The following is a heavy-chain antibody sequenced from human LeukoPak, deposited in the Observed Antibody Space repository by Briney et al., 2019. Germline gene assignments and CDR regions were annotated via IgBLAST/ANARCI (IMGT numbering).Heavy chain of an antibody. CDR1: GFTFSTYV. CDR3: AKRESSGKYFDY. D-gene: IGHD6-19*01. Sequence: GGSLRLSCADSGFTFSTYVMSWVRQAPGKRLEWISTISGGGSSTYYADSVKGRFTISRDNSKNTLYLQMNSLRAGDTAVYYCAKRESSGKYFDYWGQGTLVTVSS. V-gene: IGHV3-23*01. J-gene: IGHJ4*02. CDR2: ISGGGSST.